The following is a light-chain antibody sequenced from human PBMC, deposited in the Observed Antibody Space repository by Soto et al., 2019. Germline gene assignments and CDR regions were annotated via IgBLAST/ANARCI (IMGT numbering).Light chain of an antibody. Sequence: QSVLTQPASVSGSPGQSITISCTGTSIDVGNYNLVSWYQHDPGKAPKLLIYEGSKRPSGVSDRFSGSKSGNTASLTISGLQAEDEADYYCCSYASSSTYVFGTGTKVTVL. CDR3: CSYASSSTYV. CDR1: SIDVGNYNL. CDR2: EGS. V-gene: IGLV2-23*01. J-gene: IGLJ1*01.